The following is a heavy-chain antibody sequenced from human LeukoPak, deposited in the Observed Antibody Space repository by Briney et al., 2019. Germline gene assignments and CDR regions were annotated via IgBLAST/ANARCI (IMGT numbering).Heavy chain of an antibody. V-gene: IGHV3-30*18. CDR3: AKVHGSGEFLYYYYYYGMDV. CDR1: GFTFRSYG. Sequence: GGSLRLSCAASGFTFRSYGMHWVRQAPGKGLEWVAVISYDGSNKYYADSVKGRFTISRDNSKNTLYLQMNSLRAEDTAVYYCAKVHGSGEFLYYYYYYGMDVWGKGTTVTVSS. D-gene: IGHD3-10*01. J-gene: IGHJ6*04. CDR2: ISYDGSNK.